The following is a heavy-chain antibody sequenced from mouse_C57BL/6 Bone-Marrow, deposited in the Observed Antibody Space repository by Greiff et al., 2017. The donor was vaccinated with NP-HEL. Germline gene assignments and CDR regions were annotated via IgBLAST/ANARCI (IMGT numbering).Heavy chain of an antibody. D-gene: IGHD3-2*02. CDR2: IYPGDGDT. Sequence: VQLQESGAELVKPGASVKISCKASGYAFSSYWMNWVKQRPGKGLEWIGQIYPGDGDTNYNGKFKGKATLTADKSSSTAYMQLSSLTSEDSAVYFCARNSSGFPYYAMDYWGQGTSVTVSS. J-gene: IGHJ4*01. CDR1: GYAFSSYW. CDR3: ARNSSGFPYYAMDY. V-gene: IGHV1-80*01.